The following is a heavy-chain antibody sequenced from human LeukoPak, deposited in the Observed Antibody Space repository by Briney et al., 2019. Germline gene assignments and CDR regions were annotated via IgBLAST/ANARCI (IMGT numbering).Heavy chain of an antibody. CDR3: AKDHGRDCGGDCYPDAFDI. CDR1: GFTFGSYG. J-gene: IGHJ3*02. V-gene: IGHV3-30*02. Sequence: GGSLRLSCAASGFTFGSYGMHWVRQAPGKGLEWVAFIRYDGSNKYYADSVKGRFTISRDNSKNTLYLQMNSLRAEDTAVYYCAKDHGRDCGGDCYPDAFDIWGQGTMVTVSS. CDR2: IRYDGSNK. D-gene: IGHD2-21*02.